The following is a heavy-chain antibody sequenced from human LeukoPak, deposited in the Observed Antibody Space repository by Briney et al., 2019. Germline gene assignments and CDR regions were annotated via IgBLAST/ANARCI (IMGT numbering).Heavy chain of an antibody. CDR2: INSDGSST. V-gene: IGHV3-74*01. D-gene: IGHD6-19*01. J-gene: IGHJ4*02. CDR3: ARDLHSSGWYYYFDY. CDR1: GFTFSSYW. Sequence: GGSLRLSCAASGFTFSSYWMHWVRHAPGKGLVWVSRINSDGSSTSCADSVRGRFTISRDNGKNTLYLQMNSLRAEDTAVYYCARDLHSSGWYYYFDYWGQGTLVTVSS.